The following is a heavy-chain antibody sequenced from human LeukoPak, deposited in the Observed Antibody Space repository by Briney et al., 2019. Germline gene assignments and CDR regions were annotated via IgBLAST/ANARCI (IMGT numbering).Heavy chain of an antibody. Sequence: SETLSLTCTVPGGSISSSSYYWGWIRQPPGKGLEWIGSIYYSGSTYYNPSLKSRVTISVDTSKNQFSLKLSSVTAADTAVYYCAPSRSDSSGWYRVNWFDPWGQGTLVTVSS. V-gene: IGHV4-39*01. CDR1: GGSISSSSYY. CDR3: APSRSDSSGWYRVNWFDP. J-gene: IGHJ5*02. D-gene: IGHD6-19*01. CDR2: IYYSGST.